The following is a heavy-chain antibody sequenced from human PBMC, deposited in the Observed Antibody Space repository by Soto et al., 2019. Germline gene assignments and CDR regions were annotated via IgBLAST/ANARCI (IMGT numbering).Heavy chain of an antibody. J-gene: IGHJ3*02. D-gene: IGHD3-22*01. CDR2: IYYSGSV. V-gene: IGHV4-59*01. Sequence: QVQLQESGPGLVKPSETLSLTCTVSGVSISSSYWSWIRQSPGKEMQWIGYIYYSGSVKYNPSLISRVTILAAMSLNQLSMRVNPVTATDTALYHCARGMYDSSGFANAFDICGQGTMVTVSS. CDR1: GVSISSSY. CDR3: ARGMYDSSGFANAFDI.